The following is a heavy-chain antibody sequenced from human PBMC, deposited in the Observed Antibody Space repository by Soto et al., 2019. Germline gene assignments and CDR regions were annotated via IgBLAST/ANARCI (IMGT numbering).Heavy chain of an antibody. D-gene: IGHD2-21*02. Sequence: QVQLQESGPGLLRPSQTLSLTCTVSGGSISSGGYFWSWFRQRPGKGLEWIGYIYNSGSTYYAPPLQSRVDILGDTSKNQFSLQLSSVTAADTAVYYCARLGYCRGGCPRGGGFDLWGQGTMVTVS. J-gene: IGHJ3*01. V-gene: IGHV4-31*03. CDR3: ARLGYCRGGCPRGGGFDL. CDR1: GGSISSGGYF. CDR2: IYNSGST.